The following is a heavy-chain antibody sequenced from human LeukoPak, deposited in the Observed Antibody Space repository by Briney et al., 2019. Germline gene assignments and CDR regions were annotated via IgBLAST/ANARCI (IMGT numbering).Heavy chain of an antibody. J-gene: IGHJ6*02. CDR1: GGSIGSSSYS. CDR2: IYYSGST. Sequence: PSETLSLTCTVSGGSIGSSSYSWGWIRQPPGKGLEWIGSIYYSGSTYYNPSLKSRVTISVDTSKNQFSLKLSSVTAADTAVYYCASSVWGQGTTVTVSS. V-gene: IGHV4-39*01. CDR3: ASSV.